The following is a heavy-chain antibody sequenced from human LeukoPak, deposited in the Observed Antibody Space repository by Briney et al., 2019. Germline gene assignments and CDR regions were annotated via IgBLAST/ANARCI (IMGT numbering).Heavy chain of an antibody. CDR1: GFSFSSYA. V-gene: IGHV3-23*01. CDR3: AKDLHLGELSFDY. D-gene: IGHD3-16*02. CDR2: ISDSGSST. Sequence: GGSLRLSCAASGFSFSSYAMSWVRQAPGKGLEWVSVISDSGSSTYYADSVKGRFTISRDNSKNTLYVQMNSLRAEDTAVYYCAKDLHLGELSFDYWGQGTLVTVSS. J-gene: IGHJ4*02.